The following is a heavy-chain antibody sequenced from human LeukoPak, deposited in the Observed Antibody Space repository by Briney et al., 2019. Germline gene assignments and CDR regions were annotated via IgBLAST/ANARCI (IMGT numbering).Heavy chain of an antibody. V-gene: IGHV1-18*04. CDR1: GYTFTGYY. CDR3: ARDRDYVFWGGLLGYYMDV. J-gene: IGHJ6*03. CDR2: ISGKDGDT. Sequence: ASVKVSCKASGYTFTGYYMHWVRQAPGQGLEWMGWISGKDGDTKYAQKFQGRVTMTTDTSTSTADLEVKSLTSDDTAVYYCARDRDYVFWGGLLGYYMDVWGKGTTVIVSS. D-gene: IGHD3-3*01.